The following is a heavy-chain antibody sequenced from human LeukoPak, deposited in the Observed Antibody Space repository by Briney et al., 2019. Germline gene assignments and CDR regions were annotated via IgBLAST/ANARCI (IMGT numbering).Heavy chain of an antibody. CDR2: ISAYNGNT. Sequence: ASVKVSCKASGYTFTSYGISWVQQAPGQGLEWMGWISAYNGNTNYAQKLQGRVTMTTDTSTSTAYMELRSLRSDDTAVYYCHYLGYCSGGSCYPRDYYYGMDVWSQGTTVTVSS. V-gene: IGHV1-18*01. J-gene: IGHJ6*02. CDR3: HYLGYCSGGSCYPRDYYYGMDV. D-gene: IGHD2-15*01. CDR1: GYTFTSYG.